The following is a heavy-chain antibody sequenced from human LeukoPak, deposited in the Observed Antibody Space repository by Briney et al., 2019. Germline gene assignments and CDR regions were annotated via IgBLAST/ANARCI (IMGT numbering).Heavy chain of an antibody. V-gene: IGHV1-69*06. J-gene: IGHJ4*02. CDR3: AREVVSHCSSTSCHHPFDY. D-gene: IGHD2-2*01. Sequence: GASVKVSCTASGGTFSRYAISWVRQAPGQGLEWMGGIIPIFGTANYAQKFQGRVTITANTSTSTAYMVPSSLRSEDTAVYYCAREVVSHCSSTSCHHPFDYWGQGTLVTVSS. CDR2: IIPIFGTA. CDR1: GGTFSRYA.